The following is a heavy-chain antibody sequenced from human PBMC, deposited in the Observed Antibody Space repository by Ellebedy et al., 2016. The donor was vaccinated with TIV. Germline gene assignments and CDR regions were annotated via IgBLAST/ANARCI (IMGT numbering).Heavy chain of an antibody. CDR3: ARDPVGVGPAFDI. J-gene: IGHJ3*02. CDR1: GLTFSSHA. Sequence: GESLKISCAASGLTFSSHAMSWVRQAPGKGLECVSSITEIGCNTYYADSVKGRFTISRDNSKNTLYLQMNSLRTEDTAVYYCARDPVGVGPAFDIWGQGTMVTVSS. D-gene: IGHD4-23*01. V-gene: IGHV3-23*01. CDR2: ITEIGCNT.